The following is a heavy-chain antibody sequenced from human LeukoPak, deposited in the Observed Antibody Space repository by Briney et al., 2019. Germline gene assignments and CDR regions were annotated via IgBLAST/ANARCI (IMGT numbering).Heavy chain of an antibody. D-gene: IGHD6-13*01. Sequence: GGSLRLSCAASGFTFSSYAMSWVRQAPGKGLEWVSAISGSGGGTYYADSVKGRFTISRGNSKNTLYLQMNSLRAEDTALYYCAKDLRGYSSPADYWGQGTLVTVSS. CDR2: ISGSGGGT. CDR3: AKDLRGYSSPADY. CDR1: GFTFSSYA. J-gene: IGHJ4*02. V-gene: IGHV3-23*01.